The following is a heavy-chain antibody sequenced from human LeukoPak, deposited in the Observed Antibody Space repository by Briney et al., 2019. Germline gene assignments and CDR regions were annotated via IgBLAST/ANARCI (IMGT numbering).Heavy chain of an antibody. CDR1: GFIFSDHY. J-gene: IGHJ4*02. CDR2: ISKGSDTI. V-gene: IGHV3-11*04. CDR3: ARDGEFTTHIDH. Sequence: GGSLRLSCAASGFIFSDHYMHWIRQAPGKGLEWLSYISKGSDTIYYADSVKGRFTISRDNSKNSLYLQMTSLRVDDTAIYFCARDGEFTTHIDHWGQGALVTVSS. D-gene: IGHD1-26*01.